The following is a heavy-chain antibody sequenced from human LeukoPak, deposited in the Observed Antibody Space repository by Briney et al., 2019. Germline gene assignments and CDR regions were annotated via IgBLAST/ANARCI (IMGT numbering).Heavy chain of an antibody. CDR3: ARHVFIAVEEDY. CDR2: IDPSDSYT. V-gene: IGHV5-10-1*01. Sequence: GESLRIPCKGSGYSFTSYWISWVRQMPGKGLEWMGRIDPSDSYTNYSPSFQGHVTISADKSISTAYLQWSSLKASDTAMYYCARHVFIAVEEDYWGQGTLVTVSS. J-gene: IGHJ4*02. CDR1: GYSFTSYW. D-gene: IGHD6-19*01.